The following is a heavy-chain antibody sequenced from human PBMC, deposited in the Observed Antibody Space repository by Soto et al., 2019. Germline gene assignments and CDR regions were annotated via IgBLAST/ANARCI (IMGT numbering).Heavy chain of an antibody. J-gene: IGHJ6*02. CDR3: ARLIEYCSGGSCRDYYYGMDV. V-gene: IGHV5-51*01. CDR1: GYSFTSYW. D-gene: IGHD2-15*01. CDR2: IYPGDSDT. Sequence: PGESLKISCKGSGYSFTSYWIGWVRQMPGKGLEWMGIIYPGDSDTRYSPSFQGQVTISADKSISTAYLQWSSLKASDTAMYYCARLIEYCSGGSCRDYYYGMDVWGQGTTVTVSS.